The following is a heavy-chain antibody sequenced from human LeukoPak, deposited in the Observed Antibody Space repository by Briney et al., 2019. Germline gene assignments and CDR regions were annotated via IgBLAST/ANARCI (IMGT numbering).Heavy chain of an antibody. CDR1: GFTFSSYS. CDR2: ISSSYI. Sequence: PGGSLRLSCAASGFTFSSYSMNWVRQAPGKGLEWVSSISSSYIYYADSVKGRFTISRDNAKNSLYLQMNSLRAEDTAVYYCARWGAPDYWGQGTLVTVSS. V-gene: IGHV3-21*01. D-gene: IGHD1-26*01. CDR3: ARWGAPDY. J-gene: IGHJ4*02.